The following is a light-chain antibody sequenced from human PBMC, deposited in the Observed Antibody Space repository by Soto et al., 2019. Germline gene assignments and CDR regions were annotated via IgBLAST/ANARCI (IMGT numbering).Light chain of an antibody. Sequence: DILMTQSPSSLSASVGDSVTITCRASQTISSYLNWYQQKPGKAPTLLMFGIATVQSGVPSRFMGSGYGTEFTLTISSLQPEDFATYYCQQGVTTPWTFGQGTKL. J-gene: IGKJ1*01. CDR2: GIA. CDR1: QTISSY. V-gene: IGKV1-39*01. CDR3: QQGVTTPWT.